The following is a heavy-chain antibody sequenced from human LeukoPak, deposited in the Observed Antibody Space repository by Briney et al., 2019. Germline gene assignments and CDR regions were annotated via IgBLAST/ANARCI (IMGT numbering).Heavy chain of an antibody. D-gene: IGHD1-7*01. Sequence: GGSLRVSCAVSGFTVSSYGMHWVRQAPGKGLEWVAYLGFDGNNKYYAESVKGRFTISRDNSKNTLYLQMNSLRAEDTAVYYCAKSDVGTHRWFDPWGQGTMATLSS. CDR2: LGFDGNNK. V-gene: IGHV3-30*02. CDR3: AKSDVGTHRWFDP. J-gene: IGHJ5*02. CDR1: GFTVSSYG.